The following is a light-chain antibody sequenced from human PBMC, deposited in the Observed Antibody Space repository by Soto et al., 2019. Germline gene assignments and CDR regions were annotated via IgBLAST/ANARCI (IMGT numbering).Light chain of an antibody. CDR1: QTVFSN. V-gene: IGKV3-15*01. Sequence: EIVLTQSPGTLSLSPGERATLSCRATQTVFSNYIGWYQQKPGQAPRRLIFGASIRATGIPARFSGSGSGTEFTLTISSLQSEDFAVYYCQQYNNWPRTFGQGTKVDNK. CDR2: GAS. CDR3: QQYNNWPRT. J-gene: IGKJ1*01.